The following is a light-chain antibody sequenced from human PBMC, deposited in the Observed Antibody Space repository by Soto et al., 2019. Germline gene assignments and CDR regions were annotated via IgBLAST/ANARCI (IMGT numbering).Light chain of an antibody. V-gene: IGLV2-8*01. CDR1: SSDVGAYDY. J-gene: IGLJ1*01. CDR2: EIN. Sequence: SALTQPPSASGSPGQSVTISCTGTSSDVGAYDYVSWYQQHPGKAPKLMIYEINKRPSGVPDRFSGSKSGNTASLTVSGLQAEDEADYYCFSYAGGSTFVFGTGTKVTV. CDR3: FSYAGGSTFV.